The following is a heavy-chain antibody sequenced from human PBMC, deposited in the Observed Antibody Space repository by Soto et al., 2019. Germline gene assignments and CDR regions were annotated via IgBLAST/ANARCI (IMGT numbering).Heavy chain of an antibody. CDR1: GGTFSSYA. J-gene: IGHJ6*02. CDR2: IIPIFGTA. V-gene: IGHV1-69*12. D-gene: IGHD5-12*01. Sequence: QVQLVQSGAEVKKPGSSVKVSCKASGGTFSSYAISWVRQAPGQGLEWMGGIIPIFGTANYAQKFQGRVTITGDESTSRAYMELSSLRSEDTAVYYCAQGMVATYYYYYGMDVWGQGTTVTVSS. CDR3: AQGMVATYYYYYGMDV.